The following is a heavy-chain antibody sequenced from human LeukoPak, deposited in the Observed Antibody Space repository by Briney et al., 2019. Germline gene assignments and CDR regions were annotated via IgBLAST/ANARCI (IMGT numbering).Heavy chain of an antibody. CDR3: AKDLNYGELVDS. Sequence: GGSLRLSCAASGFTFSSYGMHWVRQAPGKGLEWVAFIRSDGNKKYYADSVKGRFTISRDNSRNTLYLQMNSLRTEDTAVYYCAKDLNYGELVDSWGKGTLVTVSS. CDR1: GFTFSSYG. D-gene: IGHD4-17*01. V-gene: IGHV3-30*02. CDR2: IRSDGNKK. J-gene: IGHJ4*02.